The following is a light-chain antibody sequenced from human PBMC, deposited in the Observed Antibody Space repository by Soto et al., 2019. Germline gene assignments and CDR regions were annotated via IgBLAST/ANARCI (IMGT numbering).Light chain of an antibody. CDR1: QSVSSSN. CDR3: QQHGSGPWT. V-gene: IGKV3-20*01. Sequence: EIVLTQSPDTLSLSPGERATLSCRASQSVSSSNLAWYQHKPGQAPGLLIYVASRRATGIPDRFSGSGSGTEFTLTITRLEPEDFAVYYCQQHGSGPWTFGQGTKVEIK. J-gene: IGKJ1*01. CDR2: VAS.